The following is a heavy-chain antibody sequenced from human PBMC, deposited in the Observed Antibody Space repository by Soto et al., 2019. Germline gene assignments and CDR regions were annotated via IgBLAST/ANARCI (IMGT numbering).Heavy chain of an antibody. CDR1: GGSISSSNW. J-gene: IGHJ4*02. CDR2: IYHSGST. D-gene: IGHD3-16*01. Sequence: PSETLSLTCAVSGGSISSSNWWSWVRQPPGKGLEWIGEIYHSGSTNYNPSLKSRVTISVDKSKNQFSLKLSSVTAADTAVYYCARFYYDYVWGSFDYWGQGTLVTVSS. V-gene: IGHV4-4*02. CDR3: ARFYYDYVWGSFDY.